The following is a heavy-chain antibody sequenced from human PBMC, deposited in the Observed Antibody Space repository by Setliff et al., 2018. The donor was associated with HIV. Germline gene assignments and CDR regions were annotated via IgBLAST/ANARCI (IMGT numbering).Heavy chain of an antibody. D-gene: IGHD3-3*01. Sequence: SETLSLTCAVSGDSITRGGYYWSWIRQFAGKGLEWIADIYYSGRTNYNPSLKSRLTVSIDTSKNHLSLKLTSVTAADTAVYFCAKGSGPPWFDPWGQGTLVTVSS. CDR1: GDSITRGGYY. CDR3: AKGSGPPWFDP. CDR2: IYYSGRT. V-gene: IGHV4-31*11. J-gene: IGHJ5*02.